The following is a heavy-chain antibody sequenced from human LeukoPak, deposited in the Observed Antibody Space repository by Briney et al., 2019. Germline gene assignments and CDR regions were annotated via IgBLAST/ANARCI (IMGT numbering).Heavy chain of an antibody. D-gene: IGHD1-26*01. Sequence: ASVKVSCKVSGYTLTELSMHWVRQAPGKGLEWMGGFDPEDGETIYAQKFQGRVTMTEDTSTDTAYMELSSLRSEDTAVYYCATLVGATGDFDYWGQGTLVTVSS. V-gene: IGHV1-24*01. J-gene: IGHJ4*02. CDR2: FDPEDGET. CDR1: GYTLTELS. CDR3: ATLVGATGDFDY.